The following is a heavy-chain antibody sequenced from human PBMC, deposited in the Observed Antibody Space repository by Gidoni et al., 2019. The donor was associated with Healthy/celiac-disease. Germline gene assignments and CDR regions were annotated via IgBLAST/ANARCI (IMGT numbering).Heavy chain of an antibody. V-gene: IGHV1-18*01. CDR2: ISAYNGNT. Sequence: QVQLVQSGAEVKKPGASVKVSCQASGYTFTSYGISWVRQAPGQGLEWMGWISAYNGNTNYAQKLQGRVTMTTDTSTSTAYMELRSLRSDDTAVYYCARSLYETYSTIYYYGMDVWGQGTTVTVSS. CDR1: GYTFTSYG. J-gene: IGHJ6*02. CDR3: ARSLYETYSTIYYYGMDV. D-gene: IGHD6-13*01.